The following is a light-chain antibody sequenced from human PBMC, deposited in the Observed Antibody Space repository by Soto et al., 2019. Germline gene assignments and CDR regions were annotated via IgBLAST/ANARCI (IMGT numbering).Light chain of an antibody. CDR1: NSDIGGHNF. CDR3: SSYTFSNTWV. Sequence: QSALTQPASVSESLGQSITISCSGTNSDIGGHNFVSWHQQLPGKTPKVLIYGVSNRPSGISNRFSGSKSGNTASLTISGLQAEDEADYYCSSYTFSNTWVFGGGTKQTVL. V-gene: IGLV2-14*01. J-gene: IGLJ3*02. CDR2: GVS.